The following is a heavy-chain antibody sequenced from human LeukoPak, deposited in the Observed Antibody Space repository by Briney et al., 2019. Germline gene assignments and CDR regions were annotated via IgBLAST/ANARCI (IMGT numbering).Heavy chain of an antibody. D-gene: IGHD4-11*01. V-gene: IGHV3-7*01. CDR2: IKQDESEK. Sequence: PGGSLKLSCAASGVNFNSYWMTWVRQAPGKGLEWVANIKQDESEKNYVDSVKGRFTISRDNAKDSLYLQMNSLRAEDTAVYYCAREIVQDYSDYKSYFDSWGQGALVTVSS. J-gene: IGHJ4*02. CDR1: GVNFNSYW. CDR3: AREIVQDYSDYKSYFDS.